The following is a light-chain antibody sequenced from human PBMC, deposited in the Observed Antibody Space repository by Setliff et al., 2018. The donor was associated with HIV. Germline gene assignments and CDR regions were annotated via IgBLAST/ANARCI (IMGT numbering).Light chain of an antibody. CDR1: TSDVGGYNY. Sequence: QSVLTQPASVSGSPGQSLTTSCTGTTSDVGGYNYVSWYHQHPGKAPKLIIYEVRNRPSGVSDRFSGSKSGNTASLTISGLQADDEADYYCSSYAITNTLPFGTGTKVTVL. V-gene: IGLV2-14*01. CDR2: EVR. CDR3: SSYAITNTLP. J-gene: IGLJ1*01.